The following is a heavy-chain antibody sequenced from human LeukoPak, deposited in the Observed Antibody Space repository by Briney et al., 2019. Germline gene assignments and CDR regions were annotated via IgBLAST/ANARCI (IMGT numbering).Heavy chain of an antibody. CDR2: IYYSGST. D-gene: IGHD6-13*01. CDR3: AREVGGYSSSWYPPTAGGGYYYMDV. J-gene: IGHJ6*03. V-gene: IGHV4-59*01. CDR1: GGTISSYY. Sequence: SETLSLTCTVSGGTISSYYWSWIRQPPGKGLEWIGYIYYSGSTNYNPSLKSRVTISVDTSKNQFSLKLSSVTAADTAVYYCAREVGGYSSSWYPPTAGGGYYYMDVWGKGTTVTISS.